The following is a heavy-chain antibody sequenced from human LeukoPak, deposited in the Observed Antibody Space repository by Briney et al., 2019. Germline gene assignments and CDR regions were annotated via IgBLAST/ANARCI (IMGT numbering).Heavy chain of an antibody. J-gene: IGHJ5*02. CDR2: ISYDGSNK. CDR1: GFTFSGYP. V-gene: IGHV3-30*04. Sequence: GGSLRLSCAASGFTFSGYPMHWVRQAPGKGLEWVAVISYDGSNKYYADSVKGRFTISRDNSENTLYLQMNSLRAEDSAVYYCARDTLCRSTSCYANWFDPWGQGTLVTVSS. CDR3: ARDTLCRSTSCYANWFDP. D-gene: IGHD2-2*01.